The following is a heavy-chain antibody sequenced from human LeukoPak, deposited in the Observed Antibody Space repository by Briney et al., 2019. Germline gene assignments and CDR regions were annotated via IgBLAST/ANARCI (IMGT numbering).Heavy chain of an antibody. Sequence: GGSLRLSCAASGFTLSSYDMHWVRQAPGKGLEWVAVISYDGSNKYYADSVKGRFTISRDNSKNTLYLQMNSLRAEDTAVYYCAKDVSSAAMVRRNYYYMDVWGKGTTVTISS. CDR1: GFTLSSYD. CDR3: AKDVSSAAMVRRNYYYMDV. J-gene: IGHJ6*03. D-gene: IGHD5-18*01. V-gene: IGHV3-30*18. CDR2: ISYDGSNK.